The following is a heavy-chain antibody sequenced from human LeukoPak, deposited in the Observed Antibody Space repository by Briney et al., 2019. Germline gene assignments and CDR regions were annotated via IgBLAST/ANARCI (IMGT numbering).Heavy chain of an antibody. CDR2: ISANGKTI. Sequence: GGSLRLSCAASGFTFSNYEMNWDRQAPGKGLEWLSYISANGKTIYYADSVKGRFTISRDNAKNSLYLQMNSLRAEDTAVYYCARGSLVHYYGSGSYRIRAGFDSWGQGTLVTVSS. CDR3: ARGSLVHYYGSGSYRIRAGFDS. V-gene: IGHV3-48*03. J-gene: IGHJ4*02. CDR1: GFTFSNYE. D-gene: IGHD3-10*01.